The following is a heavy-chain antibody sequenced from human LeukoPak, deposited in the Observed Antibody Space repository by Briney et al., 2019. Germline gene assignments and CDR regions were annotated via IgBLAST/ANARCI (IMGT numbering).Heavy chain of an antibody. CDR3: ARVSGGDTYYYGSGSQSDTRYYFDY. CDR2: IYYSGST. V-gene: IGHV4-59*12. J-gene: IGHJ4*02. Sequence: SETLSLTCTVSGGSISSYYWSWIRQPPGKGLEWIGYIYYSGSTNYNPSLKSRVTISVDRSKNQFSLKLSSVTAADTAVYYCARVSGGDTYYYGSGSQSDTRYYFDYWGQGTLVTVSS. CDR1: GGSISSYY. D-gene: IGHD3-10*01.